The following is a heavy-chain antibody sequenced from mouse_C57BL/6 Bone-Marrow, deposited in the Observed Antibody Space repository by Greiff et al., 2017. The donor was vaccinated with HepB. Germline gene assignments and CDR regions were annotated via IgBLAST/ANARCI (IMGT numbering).Heavy chain of an antibody. CDR2: ISDGGSYT. D-gene: IGHD3-1*01. Sequence: EVKVEESGGGLVKPGGSLKLSCAASGFTFSSYAMSWVRQTPEKRLEWVATISDGGSYTYYPDNVKGRFTISRDNSKNNQYLQMSHLKSEDTAMYYCARLVRFAYWGQGTLVTVSA. J-gene: IGHJ3*01. CDR1: GFTFSSYA. V-gene: IGHV5-4*03. CDR3: ARLVRFAY.